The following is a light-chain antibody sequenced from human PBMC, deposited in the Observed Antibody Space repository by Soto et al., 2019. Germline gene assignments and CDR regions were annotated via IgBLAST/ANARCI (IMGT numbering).Light chain of an antibody. Sequence: QSVLTQPPSASGSPGQSVTISCTGTSSDVGGYSFVSWYQHHAGKAPKLIIYDVTKRPSGVSDRFSGSQFGNTAFLTVSGLQAEDEADNFCSSYAGANFYVFGTGTKLTVL. CDR3: SSYAGANFYV. V-gene: IGLV2-8*01. CDR1: SSDVGGYSF. J-gene: IGLJ1*01. CDR2: DVT.